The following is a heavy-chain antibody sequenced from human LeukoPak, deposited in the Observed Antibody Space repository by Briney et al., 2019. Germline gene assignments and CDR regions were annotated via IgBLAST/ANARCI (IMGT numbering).Heavy chain of an antibody. Sequence: GGSLRLSCAASGFTFSSYAMGWVRQAPGKGLEWVSGISSSGGSTYYADSVKGRFTISRDNSKNTLYLQMNSLRPEDTSVYYCAKDQQLQPFHYWGQGTLVTVSS. V-gene: IGHV3-23*01. CDR2: ISSSGGST. CDR3: AKDQQLQPFHY. CDR1: GFTFSSYA. D-gene: IGHD2-2*01. J-gene: IGHJ4*02.